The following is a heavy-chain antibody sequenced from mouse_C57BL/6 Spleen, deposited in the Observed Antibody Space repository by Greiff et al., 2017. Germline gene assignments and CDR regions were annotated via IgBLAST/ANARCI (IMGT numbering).Heavy chain of an antibody. J-gene: IGHJ2*01. CDR3: ARSPHYFDY. CDR2: IRNKANGYTT. V-gene: IGHV7-3*01. Sequence: EVKLLESGGGLVQPGGSLSLSCAASGFTFTDYYMSWVRQPPGKALEWLGFIRNKANGYTTEYSASVKGRFTISRDNSQSILYLQMNALRAEDSATYYCARSPHYFDYWGQGTTLTVSS. CDR1: GFTFTDYY.